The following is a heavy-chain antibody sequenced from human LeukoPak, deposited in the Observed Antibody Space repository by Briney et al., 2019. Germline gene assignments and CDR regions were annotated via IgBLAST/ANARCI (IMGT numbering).Heavy chain of an antibody. J-gene: IGHJ4*02. D-gene: IGHD6-19*01. Sequence: PVGSLRLSCAASGFTFSSYWMHWVRQAPGKGLVWVSRINSDGSSTSYADSVKGRFTISRDNAKNTLYLQMNSLRAEDTAVYYCARGGPFYSSGWYDLDYWGQGTLVTVSS. CDR2: INSDGSST. CDR1: GFTFSSYW. V-gene: IGHV3-74*01. CDR3: ARGGPFYSSGWYDLDY.